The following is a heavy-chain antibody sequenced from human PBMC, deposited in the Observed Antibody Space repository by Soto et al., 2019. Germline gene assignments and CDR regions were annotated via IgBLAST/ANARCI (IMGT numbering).Heavy chain of an antibody. CDR3: ASLGRHG. CDR1: GFTFSDSW. J-gene: IGHJ6*02. V-gene: IGHV3-7*01. Sequence: GGSLRLSCAASGFTFSDSWMDWARQVPGKGPEWVANINQDGSGKNYVDSVKGRFTISRDNAKNSLYLQMNSLRAEDTAVYYCASLGRHGWGQGXTVTVYS. CDR2: INQDGSGK. D-gene: IGHD3-16*01.